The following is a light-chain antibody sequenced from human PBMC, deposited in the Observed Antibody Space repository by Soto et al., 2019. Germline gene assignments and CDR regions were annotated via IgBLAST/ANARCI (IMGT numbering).Light chain of an antibody. CDR3: QQCASYPLT. CDR2: DAS. Sequence: DIQMTQSPSTLSASVGDRVAITCRASQSISSWLAWYQQKPGKAPKLLIYDASTLQSGVPSRFSDSGSGTEFTLTISSLQPDDFATYYCQQCASYPLTFGGGTTLEI. V-gene: IGKV1-5*01. J-gene: IGKJ4*01. CDR1: QSISSW.